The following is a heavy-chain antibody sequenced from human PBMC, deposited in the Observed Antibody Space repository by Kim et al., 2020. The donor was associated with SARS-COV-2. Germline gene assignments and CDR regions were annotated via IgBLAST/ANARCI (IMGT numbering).Heavy chain of an antibody. J-gene: IGHJ6*02. Sequence: RFTISRDNSKNSLYLQMNSLRAEDTALYYCAKDLVEQQLVGGYYYYGMDVWGQGTTVTVSS. CDR3: AKDLVEQQLVGGYYYYGMDV. V-gene: IGHV3-43D*03. D-gene: IGHD6-13*01.